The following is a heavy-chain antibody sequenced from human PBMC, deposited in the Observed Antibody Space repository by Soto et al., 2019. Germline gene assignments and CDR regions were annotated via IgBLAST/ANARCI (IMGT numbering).Heavy chain of an antibody. CDR2: ISAYNGNT. J-gene: IGHJ4*02. CDR3: ARFGYCSGGSCYPSPRGDY. CDR1: GYTFTSYG. Sequence: QVQLVQSGAEVKKPGASVKVSCKASGYTFTSYGISWVRQAPGQGLEWMGWISAYNGNTNYAQKLQGRVTMATDTSTSTAYMELRSLRSDDTAVYYCARFGYCSGGSCYPSPRGDYWGQGTLVTVSS. V-gene: IGHV1-18*01. D-gene: IGHD2-15*01.